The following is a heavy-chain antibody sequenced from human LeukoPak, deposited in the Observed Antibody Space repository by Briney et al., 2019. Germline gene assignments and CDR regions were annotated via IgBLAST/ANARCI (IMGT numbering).Heavy chain of an antibody. CDR3: ARYGSGIDAFDI. J-gene: IGHJ3*02. Sequence: PSETLSLTCTVSGGSVSSGSYYWSWIRQPPGKGLEWIGYIYYSGSTNYKPSLKSRVTISVDTSKNQFSLKLSSVTAADTAVYYCARYGSGIDAFDIWGQGTMVTVSS. CDR1: GGSVSSGSYY. V-gene: IGHV4-61*01. D-gene: IGHD3-10*01. CDR2: IYYSGST.